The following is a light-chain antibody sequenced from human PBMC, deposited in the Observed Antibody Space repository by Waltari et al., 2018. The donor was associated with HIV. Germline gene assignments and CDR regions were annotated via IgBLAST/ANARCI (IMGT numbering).Light chain of an antibody. CDR2: DVT. J-gene: IGLJ1*01. V-gene: IGLV2-8*01. Sequence: QSALTQPPSASGSPGQSVTISCTGTTSHICGYNYVPWYQQHQDEAPRLIIDDVTKRPSGVHERFSGSKTGNTASLTVFGLQAEDEAEYYCNSYAGSSKSYVFGTGTKVTVL. CDR1: TSHICGYNY. CDR3: NSYAGSSKSYV.